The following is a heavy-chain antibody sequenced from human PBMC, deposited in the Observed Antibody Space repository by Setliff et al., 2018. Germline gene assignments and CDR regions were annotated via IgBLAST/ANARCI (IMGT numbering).Heavy chain of an antibody. CDR3: ARVRVVQGYYEFDH. D-gene: IGHD3-3*01. CDR1: GGSIINSYY. CDR2: ISTSGST. J-gene: IGHJ4*02. Sequence: SETLSLTCTVSGGSIINSYYWSWIRQPAGKGLEWIGRISTSGSTNYNPSLKSRVTVSLDTSKNQFSLKLTSVTAADTAIYYCARVRVVQGYYEFDHWGQGTLVTVSS. V-gene: IGHV4-4*07.